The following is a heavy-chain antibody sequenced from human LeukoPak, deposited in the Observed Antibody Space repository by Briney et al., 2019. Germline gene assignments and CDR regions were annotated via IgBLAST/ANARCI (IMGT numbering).Heavy chain of an antibody. V-gene: IGHV3-11*04. CDR2: ISSSDNSV. Sequence: GGSPRLSCAASGFTFSDYYMSWIRQAPEKGLEWVSYISSSDNSVYYADSVKGRFTISRVNAKNSLYLQMNSLRAEDTAVYYCARGPRSDAFDIWGQGTVVTVSS. CDR1: GFTFSDYY. CDR3: ARGPRSDAFDI. J-gene: IGHJ3*02. D-gene: IGHD1-14*01.